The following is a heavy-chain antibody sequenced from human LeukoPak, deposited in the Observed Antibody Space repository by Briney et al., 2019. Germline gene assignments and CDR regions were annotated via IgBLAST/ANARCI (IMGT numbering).Heavy chain of an antibody. CDR1: GFTFSSYE. D-gene: IGHD3-22*01. CDR2: IYHSGST. Sequence: GSLRLSCAASGFTFSSYEMNWIRQPPGKGLEWIGSIYHSGSTYYNPSLKSRVTISVDTSKNQFSLKLSSVTAADTAVYYCARDSDYYDSSVDPWGQGTLVTVSS. J-gene: IGHJ5*02. CDR3: ARDSDYYDSSVDP. V-gene: IGHV4-38-2*02.